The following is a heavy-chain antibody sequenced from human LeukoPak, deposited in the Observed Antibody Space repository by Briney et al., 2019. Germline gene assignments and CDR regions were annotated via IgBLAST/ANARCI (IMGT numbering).Heavy chain of an antibody. CDR1: GYTFTGYY. CDR3: ARDRNSFDFDY. J-gene: IGHJ4*02. V-gene: IGHV1-2*04. D-gene: IGHD2-2*01. Sequence: ASVKVSCKASGYTFTGYYMHWVRQAPGQGLEWMGWINPNSGGTNYAQKFQGWVTMTRDASISTAYMELSRLRSDDTAVYYCARDRNSFDFDYWGQGTLVTVSS. CDR2: INPNSGGT.